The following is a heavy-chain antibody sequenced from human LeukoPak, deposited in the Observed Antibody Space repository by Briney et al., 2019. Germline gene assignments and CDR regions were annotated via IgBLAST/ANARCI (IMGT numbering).Heavy chain of an antibody. V-gene: IGHV1-2*02. Sequence: GASVKVSCKASGYTFTGYYMHGVRQAPAQGRDGMGWINPNSCGTNYAQKFHGRVTMTRETSISTAYMELSRLRSDDTAVYYCALYNWNDVAFDIWGQGTMVTVSS. CDR3: ALYNWNDVAFDI. CDR2: INPNSCGT. CDR1: GYTFTGYY. J-gene: IGHJ3*02. D-gene: IGHD1-1*01.